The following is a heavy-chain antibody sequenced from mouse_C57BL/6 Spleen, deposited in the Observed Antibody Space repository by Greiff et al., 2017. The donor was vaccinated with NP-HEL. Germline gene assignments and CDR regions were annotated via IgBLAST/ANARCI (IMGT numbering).Heavy chain of an antibody. CDR3: ARGDYKGYFDV. Sequence: QVQLQQPGAELVMPGASVKLSCKASSYTFTSYWMHWVKQRPGQGLEWIGEIDPSDIYTNYNQKFKGKTTLTVDKSSSTAYMQLSSLTSEDSAVYYCARGDYKGYFDVWGTGTTVTVSS. CDR1: SYTFTSYW. D-gene: IGHD2-13*01. CDR2: IDPSDIYT. V-gene: IGHV1-69*01. J-gene: IGHJ1*03.